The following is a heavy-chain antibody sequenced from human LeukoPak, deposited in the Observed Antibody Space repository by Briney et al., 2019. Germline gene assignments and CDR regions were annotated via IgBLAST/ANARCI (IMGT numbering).Heavy chain of an antibody. Sequence: SSVKVSCKASGGTFSSYAISWVRQAPGQGLEWMGGIIPIFGTANYAQKFQGRVTITADESTSTAYMELSSLRSEDTAVYYCAKTTQYDYVWAFDIWGQGTMVTVSS. CDR2: IIPIFGTA. J-gene: IGHJ3*02. D-gene: IGHD3-16*01. CDR1: GGTFSSYA. CDR3: AKTTQYDYVWAFDI. V-gene: IGHV1-69*01.